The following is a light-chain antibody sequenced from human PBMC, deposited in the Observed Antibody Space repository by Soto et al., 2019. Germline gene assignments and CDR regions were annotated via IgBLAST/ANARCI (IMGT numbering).Light chain of an antibody. CDR1: QSVSSN. V-gene: IGKV3-15*01. CDR2: GAS. Sequence: EIVLTQSPGTLSLSPGERATLSCRAGQSVSSNLAWYQQKPGQAPRLLIYGASTRATSFPARFSGSGSGTDFTLTISSLQSEDFAVYYCQQYNNWPWTFGQGTKVDIK. CDR3: QQYNNWPWT. J-gene: IGKJ1*01.